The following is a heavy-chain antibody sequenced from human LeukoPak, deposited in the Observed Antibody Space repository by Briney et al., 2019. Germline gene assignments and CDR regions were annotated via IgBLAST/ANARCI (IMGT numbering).Heavy chain of an antibody. Sequence: PGGSLRLSCAASGFTFSSYTMNWVRQAPGKGLKWVSSISSSGTYIYYADSVKGRFTISRDNAKNSLYLQVHSLRAEDTAVYYCARAPYGDYCYFDYWGQGTLVTVSS. V-gene: IGHV3-21*01. J-gene: IGHJ4*02. CDR1: GFTFSSYT. CDR3: ARAPYGDYCYFDY. CDR2: ISSSGTYI. D-gene: IGHD4-17*01.